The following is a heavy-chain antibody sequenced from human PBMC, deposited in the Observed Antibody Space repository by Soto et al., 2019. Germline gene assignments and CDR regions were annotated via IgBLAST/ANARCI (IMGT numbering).Heavy chain of an antibody. CDR1: GYSFTNYG. J-gene: IGHJ4*02. CDR2: ISGYNGNT. CDR3: ARANTWVTGRVGTH. D-gene: IGHD1-1*01. Sequence: QIHLEQSRIEMKEPGTSLKISCATSGYSFTNYGISWVRQAPGQGLEWMGWISGYNGNTKYAQSFHDRVVMTAGKFTSTGYLEMRNLRSNDTAVYYCARANTWVTGRVGTHWGQGTKVTVSS. V-gene: IGHV1-18*01.